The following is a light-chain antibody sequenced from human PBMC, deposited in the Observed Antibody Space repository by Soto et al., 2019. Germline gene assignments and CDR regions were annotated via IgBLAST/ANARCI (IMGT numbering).Light chain of an antibody. CDR2: DAS. J-gene: IGKJ5*01. V-gene: IGKV3-11*01. Sequence: EIVLTQSPATLSLSPGERATLSCRASQSVSSYLAWYQQKPGQAPRLLIYDASSRATGIPARFSGSWSGTDFTLTINSLEPEDSAVYYCQQRSNWPSITFGQGTRLEIK. CDR1: QSVSSY. CDR3: QQRSNWPSIT.